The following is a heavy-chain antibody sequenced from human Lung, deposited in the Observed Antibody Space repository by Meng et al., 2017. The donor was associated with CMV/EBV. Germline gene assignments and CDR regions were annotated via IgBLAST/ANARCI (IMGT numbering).Heavy chain of an antibody. J-gene: IGHJ4*02. CDR2: AYYRSKWYT. D-gene: IGHD3-22*01. Sequence: TXSLTCAIYRDSVSANNAAWNWFRQSPSRGLEWLGRAYYRSKWYTDYAVSVKRRTTINPDTSKNQFSLQLTSVTPEDTAVYYCARGYDNSLDYWGQGPLVTVSS. V-gene: IGHV6-1*01. CDR3: ARGYDNSLDY. CDR1: RDSVSANNAA.